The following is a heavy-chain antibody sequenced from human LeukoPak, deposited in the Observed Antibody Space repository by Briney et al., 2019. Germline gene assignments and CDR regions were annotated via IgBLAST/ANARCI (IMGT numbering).Heavy chain of an antibody. V-gene: IGHV3-66*02. J-gene: IGHJ4*02. CDR3: ARGSGLYCFDY. Sequence: GGSLRLSCAASGFTVSSNYMCWVRQAPGKGLEWVSVIYSGGSTYYADSVKGRFTIPRDNSKNTLYLQMNSLRAEDTAVYYCARGSGLYCFDYWGQGTLVTVSS. CDR1: GFTVSSNY. D-gene: IGHD2-15*01. CDR2: IYSGGST.